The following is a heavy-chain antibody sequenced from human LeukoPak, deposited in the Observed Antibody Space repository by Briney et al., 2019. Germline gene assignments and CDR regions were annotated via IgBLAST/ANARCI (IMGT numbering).Heavy chain of an antibody. CDR3: ARAGYCSSSSCYAPFDP. J-gene: IGHJ5*02. Sequence: SVKVSCKASGGTFSSYAISWVRQAPGQGLEWMGGIIPIFGTANYAQKFQGRVSITADESTSTAYMDLSSLRSEDTAVYYCARAGYCSSSSCYAPFDPWGQGTLVTVSS. CDR1: GGTFSSYA. CDR2: IIPIFGTA. V-gene: IGHV1-69*13. D-gene: IGHD2-2*03.